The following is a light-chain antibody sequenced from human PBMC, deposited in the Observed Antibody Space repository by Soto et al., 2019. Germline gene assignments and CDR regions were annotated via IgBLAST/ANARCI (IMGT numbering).Light chain of an antibody. J-gene: IGKJ5*01. CDR3: QQRHMWPIT. V-gene: IGKV3-11*01. Sequence: EVVLTQSPVTLPLPPGERATLACRASQSFRGLLAWYQQKPGQAPRLLIYDAYNRATGIPPRFSGSGSGTDFTLTISSLEPEDSAVYYCQQRHMWPITFGQGTRLEIK. CDR1: QSFRGL. CDR2: DAY.